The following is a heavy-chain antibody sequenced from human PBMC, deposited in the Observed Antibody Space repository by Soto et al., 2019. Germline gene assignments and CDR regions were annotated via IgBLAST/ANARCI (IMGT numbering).Heavy chain of an antibody. Sequence: EVQLLESGGGSVQPGGSLRLSCAASGFTFSSYAMSWVRQAPGKGLEWVSGIGGSGSSTFYADSVKGRFTISRDNSKNTLYLEMNSLRAEDTAVYHFAKVSTGYYYYFDSWGRGALVTVSS. J-gene: IGHJ4*02. CDR2: IGGSGSST. CDR3: AKVSTGYYYYFDS. D-gene: IGHD3-9*01. V-gene: IGHV3-23*01. CDR1: GFTFSSYA.